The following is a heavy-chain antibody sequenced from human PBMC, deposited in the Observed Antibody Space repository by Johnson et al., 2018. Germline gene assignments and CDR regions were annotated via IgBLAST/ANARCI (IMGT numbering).Heavy chain of an antibody. CDR1: GFTFSSYS. CDR3: AKDNGPTMIRGVQH. J-gene: IGHJ1*01. Sequence: VQLVESGGGLVQPGGSLRVSCAASGFTFSSYSMNWVRQAPGQGLEWVSYISGSGSTIYYADSVKGRFTISRDSAKNSLYLQMNSLREEDTAVYYCAKDNGPTMIRGVQHWGQGTLVTVSS. V-gene: IGHV3-48*02. D-gene: IGHD3-22*01. CDR2: ISGSGSTI.